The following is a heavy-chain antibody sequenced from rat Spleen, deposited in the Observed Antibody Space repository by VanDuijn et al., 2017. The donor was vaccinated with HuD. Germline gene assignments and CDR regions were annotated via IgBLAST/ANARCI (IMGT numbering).Heavy chain of an antibody. CDR1: GFTFSDFP. J-gene: IGHJ2*01. Sequence: EVQLVESGGGLVQPGRSMKLSCAASGFTFSDFPMAWVRQTPTKGLEWVATVTSGGNNIYYRDSVKGRFTGSRDNAKSIVYLQMNSLRSEDTATYYCARRHYGYTDYFDYWGQGVMVTVSS. CDR3: ARRHYGYTDYFDY. D-gene: IGHD1-9*01. CDR2: VTSGGNNI. V-gene: IGHV5-46*01.